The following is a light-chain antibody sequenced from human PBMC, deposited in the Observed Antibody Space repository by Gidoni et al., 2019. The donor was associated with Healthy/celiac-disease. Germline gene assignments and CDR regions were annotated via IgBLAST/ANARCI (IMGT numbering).Light chain of an antibody. Sequence: EIVMTQSPATLSVSPGESATLSCRASQSVSSNLAWYQQKPGQAPRRLIYGASTRATGIPARFSGSGSGTEFTLTISSLQSEDFAVYYCQQYNNWPREYTFGQGTKLEIK. CDR3: QQYNNWPREYT. V-gene: IGKV3-15*01. CDR2: GAS. CDR1: QSVSSN. J-gene: IGKJ2*01.